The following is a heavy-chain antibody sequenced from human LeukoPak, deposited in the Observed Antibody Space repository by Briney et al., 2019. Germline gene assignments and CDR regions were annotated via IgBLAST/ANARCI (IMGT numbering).Heavy chain of an antibody. CDR3: AIDRSGWPIDY. J-gene: IGHJ4*02. V-gene: IGHV3-53*01. CDR2: IYSDGST. D-gene: IGHD6-19*01. CDR1: GFIVSGDF. Sequence: GGSLRLSCAASGFIVSGDFMSWVRQAPGKGLEWVSVIYSDGSTYYADSVKGRFTISRDNSKNTLDLQMTGLRAEDTAVYYCAIDRSGWPIDYWGQGTLVTVSS.